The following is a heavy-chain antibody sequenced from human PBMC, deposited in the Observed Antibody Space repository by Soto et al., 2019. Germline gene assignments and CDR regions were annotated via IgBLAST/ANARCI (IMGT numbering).Heavy chain of an antibody. J-gene: IGHJ1*01. CDR1: GGSISSYY. V-gene: IGHV4-59*01. CDR3: ARSCYNFAEYYPY. D-gene: IGHD2-15*01. CDR2: IYYSGST. Sequence: SETLSLTCTVSGGSISSYYWSWIRQPPGKGLEWIGYIYYSGSTNYNPYLKSRVTISVDTSKNQFSLKLTSVTAADTAVYYCARSCYNFAEYYPYWGQGSLVTVSS.